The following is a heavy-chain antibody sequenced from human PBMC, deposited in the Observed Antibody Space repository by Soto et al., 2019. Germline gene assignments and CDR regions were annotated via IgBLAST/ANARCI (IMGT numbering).Heavy chain of an antibody. CDR1: GFTFSSYW. V-gene: IGHV3-74*01. D-gene: IGHD4-17*01. CDR3: AREIMTTVAIDY. J-gene: IGHJ4*02. CDR2: INRDGSST. Sequence: GGSLRLSCAASGFTFSSYWMHWVRQAPGKGLVWVSRINRDGSSTSYADSVKGRFTISRDNAKNTLYLQMNSLRAEDTAVYYCAREIMTTVAIDYSGQGTLVTVSS.